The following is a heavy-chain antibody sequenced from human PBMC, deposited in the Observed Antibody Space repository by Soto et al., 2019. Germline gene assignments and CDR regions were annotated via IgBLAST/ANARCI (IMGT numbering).Heavy chain of an antibody. V-gene: IGHV3-23*01. J-gene: IGHJ4*02. CDR1: GFTFSSYA. CDR3: AKARFRDSSMFLLDY. Sequence: GSLRLSCASSGFTFSSYAISWVRQAPGKGLEWVSAISGSGGSTYYADSVKGRFTISRDNSKNTLYLQMNSLRAEDTAVYYCAKARFRDSSMFLLDYWGQGTLVTVSS. D-gene: IGHD6-19*01. CDR2: ISGSGGST.